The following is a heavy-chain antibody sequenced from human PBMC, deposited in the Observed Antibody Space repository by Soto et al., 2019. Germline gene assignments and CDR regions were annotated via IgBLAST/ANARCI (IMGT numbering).Heavy chain of an antibody. J-gene: IGHJ6*02. D-gene: IGHD2-2*02. CDR2: INHSGST. CDR3: ARAVVVVPAAILDYYYYYGMDV. Sequence: PSETLSLTCAVYGGSFSGYYWSWIRQPPGKGLEWIGEINHSGSTNYNPSLKSRDTISVDTSKNQFSLKLSSVTAADTAVYYCARAVVVVPAAILDYYYYYGMDVWGQGTTVTVSS. V-gene: IGHV4-34*01. CDR1: GGSFSGYY.